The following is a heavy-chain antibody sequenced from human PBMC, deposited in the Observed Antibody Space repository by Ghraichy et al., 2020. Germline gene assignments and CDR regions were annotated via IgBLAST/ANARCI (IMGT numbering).Heavy chain of an antibody. CDR3: TRDTNGFFDL. D-gene: IGHD1-1*01. Sequence: LTCAASGFTFGYHWMHWVRQGPGKGLVWVSHITSDGSGTDHADSVKGRFTTSRDNAKNTLYLQMNSLRAEDTAVYYCTRDTNGFFDLWGQGTLVTVSS. CDR1: GFTFGYHW. CDR2: ITSDGSGT. J-gene: IGHJ4*02. V-gene: IGHV3-74*01.